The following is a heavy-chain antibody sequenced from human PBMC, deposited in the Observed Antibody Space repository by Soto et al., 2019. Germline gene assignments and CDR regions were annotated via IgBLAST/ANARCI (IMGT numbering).Heavy chain of an antibody. J-gene: IGHJ3*02. CDR3: ANIAAALDAFDI. D-gene: IGHD6-13*01. CDR1: GFTFSSYG. V-gene: IGHV3-30*18. Sequence: PGGSLRLSCAASGFTFSSYGMHWVRQAPGKGLEWVAVISYDGSNKYYADSVEGRFTISRDNSKNTLYLQMNSLRAEDTAVYYCANIAAALDAFDIWGQGTMVTVSS. CDR2: ISYDGSNK.